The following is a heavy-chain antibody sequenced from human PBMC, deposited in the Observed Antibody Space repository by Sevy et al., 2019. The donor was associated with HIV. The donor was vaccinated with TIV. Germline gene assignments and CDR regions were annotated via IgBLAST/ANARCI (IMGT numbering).Heavy chain of an antibody. J-gene: IGHJ4*02. CDR2: ISSSSSTI. CDR3: ARRFNIVGATHFDY. Sequence: GGSLRISCAASGFTFSSYTMNWVRQAPGKGLEWVSYISSSSSTIYYADSVKGRFTISRDNAKNSLYLQMNSLRDEDTDVYFCARRFNIVGATHFDYWGQGTLVTVSS. CDR1: GFTFSSYT. D-gene: IGHD1-26*01. V-gene: IGHV3-48*02.